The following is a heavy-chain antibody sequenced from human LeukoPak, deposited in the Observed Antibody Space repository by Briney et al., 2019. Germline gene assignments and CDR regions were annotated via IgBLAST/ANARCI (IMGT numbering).Heavy chain of an antibody. V-gene: IGHV4-59*08. Sequence: SETLSLTCTVSGASIRSHYWSWIRQPPGKGLEWIGYMYYSGSTNYNPSLKSRVTISVDTSKNQFSLKLSSVTAADTAVYYCARTTVTTPPYYYYGMDVWGQGTTVTVSS. D-gene: IGHD4-17*01. CDR2: MYYSGST. J-gene: IGHJ6*02. CDR1: GASIRSHY. CDR3: ARTTVTTPPYYYYGMDV.